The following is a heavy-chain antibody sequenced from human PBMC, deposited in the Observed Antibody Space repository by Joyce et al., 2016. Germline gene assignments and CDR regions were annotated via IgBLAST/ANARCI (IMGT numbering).Heavy chain of an antibody. D-gene: IGHD5/OR15-5a*01. Sequence: VQLVETGGGLVQPGGSLRLSCTASGITLSNYWMHWVRQIPGKGLLCVARIEIRGSDTLYADSVKGRFTISRDNAKNTLYLQMNSRRVEDTAVYYCATDQSVSGPTTFDFRGQGTLVTVSS. CDR1: GITLSNYW. J-gene: IGHJ4*02. CDR3: ATDQSVSGPTTFDF. V-gene: IGHV3-74*01. CDR2: IEIRGSDT.